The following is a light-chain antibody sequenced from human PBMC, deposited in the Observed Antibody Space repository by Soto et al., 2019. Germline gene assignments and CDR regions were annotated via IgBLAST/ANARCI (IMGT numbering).Light chain of an antibody. CDR3: QQFSSYPLT. CDR2: DAS. V-gene: IGKV3-15*01. CDR1: QSVSSH. J-gene: IGKJ4*01. Sequence: EIVMTQTPATLSVSPGEGATVSCRASQSVSSHLAWYQHKPGQAPRLLFYDASTGATGIPARFSGGGSGTDFTLTISRLEPEDFAVYYCQQFSSYPLTFGGGTKVDIK.